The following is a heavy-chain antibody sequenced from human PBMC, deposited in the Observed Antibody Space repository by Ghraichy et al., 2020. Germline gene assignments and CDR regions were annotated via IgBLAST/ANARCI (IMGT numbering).Heavy chain of an antibody. CDR2: IYYSGST. J-gene: IGHJ4*02. D-gene: IGHD6-13*01. V-gene: IGHV4-39*01. Sequence: SETLSLTCTVSGGSISSSSYYWGWIRQPPGKGLEWIGSIYYSGSTYYNPSLKSRVTISVDTSKNQFSLKLSSVTAADTAVYYCARHKPYSSTFNYWGQGTLVTVSS. CDR3: ARHKPYSSTFNY. CDR1: GGSISSSSYY.